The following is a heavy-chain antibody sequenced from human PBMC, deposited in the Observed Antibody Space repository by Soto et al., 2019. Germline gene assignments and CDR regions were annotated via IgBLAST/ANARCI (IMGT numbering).Heavy chain of an antibody. Sequence: PSETLSLTCTVSGGSISSYYWSWIRQPAGKGLGWIGRMYITVSTNYNPSLKSRVTMSVDTSKSQFSLKLNSVTAADTAVYYCARGFGDYGNHIYFDNWGQGTLVTVSS. CDR2: MYITVST. D-gene: IGHD4-17*01. V-gene: IGHV4-4*07. J-gene: IGHJ4*02. CDR1: GGSISSYY. CDR3: ARGFGDYGNHIYFDN.